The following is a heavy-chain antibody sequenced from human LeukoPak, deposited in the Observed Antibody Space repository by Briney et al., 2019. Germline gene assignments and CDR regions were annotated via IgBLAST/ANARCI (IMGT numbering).Heavy chain of an antibody. J-gene: IGHJ4*02. V-gene: IGHV4-34*01. Sequence: SETLSLTCAVYGGSFSGYYWSWIRQPPGKGLEWIGEINHSGSTNYNPSLKSRVTISVDTSKNQFSLKLSSVTAEDTAVYYCARGGNYYGSPWGQGTLVTVSS. D-gene: IGHD3-10*01. CDR2: INHSGST. CDR3: ARGGNYYGSP. CDR1: GGSFSGYY.